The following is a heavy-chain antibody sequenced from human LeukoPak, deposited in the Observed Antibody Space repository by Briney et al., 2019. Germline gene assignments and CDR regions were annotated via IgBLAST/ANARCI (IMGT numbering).Heavy chain of an antibody. CDR1: GCTFTSYD. J-gene: IGHJ4*02. CDR2: MNPNSGNT. D-gene: IGHD3-10*01. CDR3: ASGGSMVRGVNEDY. Sequence: GASVKVSCKASGCTFTSYDINWVRQATGQGLEWMGWMNPNSGNTGYAQKFQGRVTMTRNTSISTAYMELSSLRSEDTAVYYCASGGSMVRGVNEDYWGQGTLVTVSS. V-gene: IGHV1-8*01.